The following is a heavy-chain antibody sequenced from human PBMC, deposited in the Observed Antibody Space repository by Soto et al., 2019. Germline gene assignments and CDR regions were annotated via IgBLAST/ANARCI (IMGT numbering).Heavy chain of an antibody. CDR1: GGSVSSGSYY. CDR2: IYYSGST. CDR3: ASADTMVRGVSHFDY. J-gene: IGHJ4*02. D-gene: IGHD3-10*01. Sequence: SETLSLTCTVSGGSVSSGSYYWSWIRQPPGKGLEWIGYIYYSGSTNYNPSLKSRVTISVDTSKNQFSLKLSSVTAADTAVYYCASADTMVRGVSHFDYWGQGTLVTVS. V-gene: IGHV4-61*01.